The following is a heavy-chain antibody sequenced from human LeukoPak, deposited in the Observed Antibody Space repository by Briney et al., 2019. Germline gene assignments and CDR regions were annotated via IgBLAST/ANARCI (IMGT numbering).Heavy chain of an antibody. CDR2: IYTSGST. CDR3: ARTVRRDFWSGSWYFDL. D-gene: IGHD3-3*01. CDR1: GGSISSYY. J-gene: IGHJ2*01. V-gene: IGHV4-4*07. Sequence: SETLSLTCTVSGGSISSYYWSWIRQPAGKGLEWIGRIYTSGSTNYNPSLKSRVTMSLDTSKNQFSLKLSSVTAADTAVYYCARTVRRDFWSGSWYFDLWGRGTLVTVSS.